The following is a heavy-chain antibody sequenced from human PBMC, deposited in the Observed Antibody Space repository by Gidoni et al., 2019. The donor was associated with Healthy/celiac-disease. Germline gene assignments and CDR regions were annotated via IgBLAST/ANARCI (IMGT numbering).Heavy chain of an antibody. J-gene: IGHJ4*02. CDR1: GYTFTGYY. Sequence: QVQLVQSGAEVKKPGASVKVSFKAYGYTFTGYYMHWVRQAPGQGLEWMGWINPNSGGTNDAQKFQGRVTMTRDTSISTAYMELSRLRSDDTAVYYCARTERGGYYDFWSGSNNYFDYWGQGTLVTVSS. D-gene: IGHD3-3*01. CDR3: ARTERGGYYDFWSGSNNYFDY. V-gene: IGHV1-2*02. CDR2: INPNSGGT.